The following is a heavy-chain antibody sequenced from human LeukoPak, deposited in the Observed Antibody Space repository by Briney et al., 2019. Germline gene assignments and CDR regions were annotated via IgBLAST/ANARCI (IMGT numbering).Heavy chain of an antibody. CDR2: IFHSGST. Sequence: SETLSLTCTVSGYSISNGYYWGWIRPPPGKGLEWIGSIFHSGSTDYNPSLKSRVAISIDTSKNQFSLSLKSVTAADTAVYFCARDWGSYRPYYFDYWGQGTLVTVSS. CDR3: ARDWGSYRPYYFDY. V-gene: IGHV4-38-2*02. D-gene: IGHD1-26*01. J-gene: IGHJ4*02. CDR1: GYSISNGYY.